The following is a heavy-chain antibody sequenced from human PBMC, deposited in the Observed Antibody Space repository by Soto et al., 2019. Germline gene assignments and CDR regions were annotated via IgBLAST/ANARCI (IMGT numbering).Heavy chain of an antibody. CDR3: ARDQGSQYFGY. J-gene: IGHJ4*02. V-gene: IGHV1-18*01. CDR2: ISAYNGNT. Sequence: QVQLVQSGAEVKKPGASVKVSCKASGYTFTSYGISWVRQAPGQGLEWMGWISAYNGNTNYAQKIQGSVSMTTDTGTSTGYMELRSLRSADTAVYDCARDQGSQYFGYWGAGTLVTVSS. CDR1: GYTFTSYG.